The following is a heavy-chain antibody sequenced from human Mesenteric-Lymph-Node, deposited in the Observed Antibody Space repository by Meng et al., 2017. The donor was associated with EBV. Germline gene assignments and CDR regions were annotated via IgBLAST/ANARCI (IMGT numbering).Heavy chain of an antibody. J-gene: IGHJ4*02. Sequence: QVQLVQRGCELRKPGASVEISCEASGYNFTDASIHWVRQAAGQGLEWMGWMNPISGNTAYARKFLGRIIMTRDTSTGTAYMELSSLRSEDAAVYYCARGNTVTNPLDSWGQGTLVTVSS. CDR1: GYNFTDAS. CDR2: MNPISGNT. D-gene: IGHD4-17*01. V-gene: IGHV1-8*01. CDR3: ARGNTVTNPLDS.